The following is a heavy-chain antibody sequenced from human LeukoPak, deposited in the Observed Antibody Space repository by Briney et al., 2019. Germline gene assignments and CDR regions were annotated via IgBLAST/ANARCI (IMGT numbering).Heavy chain of an antibody. V-gene: IGHV3-30*04. CDR1: GFTFSSYA. CDR2: ISYDGSNK. D-gene: IGHD6-13*01. J-gene: IGHJ4*02. CDR3: ARSSSWYLF. Sequence: PGRSLRLSCAASGFTFSSYAMHWVRQAPGKGLEWVAVISYDGSNKYYADSVKGRFTISRDNSKNTLYLQMNSLRAEDTAVYYCARSSSWYLFWGQGTLVTVSS.